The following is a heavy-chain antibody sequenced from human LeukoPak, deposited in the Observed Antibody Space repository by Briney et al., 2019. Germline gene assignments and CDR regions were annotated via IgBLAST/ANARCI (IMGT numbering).Heavy chain of an antibody. Sequence: SETLSLTCTVSGGSVSSGSYYWSWIRQPPGKGLEWIGYIYYSGSTNYNPSLKSRVTISVDTSKNQFSLKLSSVTAADTAVYYCAREPPYYGMDVWGQGTTVTVSS. CDR1: GGSVSSGSYY. V-gene: IGHV4-61*01. CDR2: IYYSGST. CDR3: AREPPYYGMDV. J-gene: IGHJ6*02.